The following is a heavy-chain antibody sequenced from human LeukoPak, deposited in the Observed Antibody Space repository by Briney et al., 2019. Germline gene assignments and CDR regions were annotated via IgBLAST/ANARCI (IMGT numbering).Heavy chain of an antibody. Sequence: GGSLRLSCAASGFTFSSYSMNWVRQAPGKGLEWVSSIGSSSSYIYYADSVKGRFTISRDNAKNSLYLQMNSLRAEDTAVYYCARGRITMIVVGRAFDIWGQGTMVTVSP. J-gene: IGHJ3*02. CDR2: IGSSSSYI. D-gene: IGHD3-22*01. V-gene: IGHV3-21*01. CDR1: GFTFSSYS. CDR3: ARGRITMIVVGRAFDI.